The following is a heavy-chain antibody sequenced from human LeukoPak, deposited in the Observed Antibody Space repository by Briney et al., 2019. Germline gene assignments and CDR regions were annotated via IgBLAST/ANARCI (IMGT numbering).Heavy chain of an antibody. CDR2: ISYDGSNK. CDR1: GFTFSSYG. Sequence: GGSLRLSCAASGFTFSSYGMHWVRQAPGKGLEWVAVISYDGSNKYYADSVKGRFTISRDNSKNTLYLQMNSLRAEDTAVYYCATRIAVARTPPDYWGQGTLVTVSS. V-gene: IGHV3-30*03. CDR3: ATRIAVARTPPDY. D-gene: IGHD6-19*01. J-gene: IGHJ4*02.